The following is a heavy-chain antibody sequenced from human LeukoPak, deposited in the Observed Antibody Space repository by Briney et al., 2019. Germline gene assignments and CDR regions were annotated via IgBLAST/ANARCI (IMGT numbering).Heavy chain of an antibody. CDR3: AKHAAVGDYFDS. Sequence: GGSLRLSCAASGFTFSTYAMSWVRQAPAKGLDLVSGISGSDGSTYYADSVKGRFTISRDISKNTLYLQMSSLRADETAVYYCAKHAAVGDYFDSWGQGTLVTVS. CDR2: ISGSDGST. CDR1: GFTFSTYA. J-gene: IGHJ4*02. V-gene: IGHV3-23*01. D-gene: IGHD1-26*01.